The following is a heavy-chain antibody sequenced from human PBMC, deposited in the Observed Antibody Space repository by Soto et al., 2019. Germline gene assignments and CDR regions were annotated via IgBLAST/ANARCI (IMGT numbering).Heavy chain of an antibody. J-gene: IGHJ6*02. CDR1: GFTFSSYG. CDR2: IKQDGSEK. D-gene: IGHD6-13*01. V-gene: IGHV3-7*01. CDR3: ARIASAGRGWDV. Sequence: EVQLVESGGGLVQPGGSLRLSCAASGFTFSSYGMIWVRQAPVKGLEWVGNIKQDGSEKNYVDFMEGRFTISRDNAENSLYRQMNRLRAEDTAVYYCARIASAGRGWDVWGQGTTVVVSS.